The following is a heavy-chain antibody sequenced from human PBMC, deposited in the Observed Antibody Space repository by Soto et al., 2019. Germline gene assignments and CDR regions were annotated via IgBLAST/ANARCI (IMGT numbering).Heavy chain of an antibody. D-gene: IGHD6-13*01. CDR1: GGSISSGGYY. Sequence: SETLSLTCTVSGGSISSGGYYWSWIRQHPGKGLEWIGYIYYSGSTYYNPSLKSRVTISVDTSKNQFSLKLSSVTAADTAVYYCAKRSIAAAYHDYWGQGTLGTVSS. CDR3: AKRSIAAAYHDY. V-gene: IGHV4-31*03. CDR2: IYYSGST. J-gene: IGHJ4*02.